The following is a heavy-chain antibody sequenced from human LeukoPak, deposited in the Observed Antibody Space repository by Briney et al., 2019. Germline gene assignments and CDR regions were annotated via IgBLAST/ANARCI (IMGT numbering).Heavy chain of an antibody. CDR2: IYYSGTT. J-gene: IGHJ4*02. D-gene: IGHD2-15*01. V-gene: IGHV4-59*08. CDR3: ASSNCSGGSCPFDY. CDR1: GGSISSYY. Sequence: SETLSLTCTVSGGSISSYYWSWIRQPPGKGLEWIGYIYYSGTTYYNPSLKSRVTISVDTSKNQFSLKLSSVTAADTAVYYCASSNCSGGSCPFDYWGQGTLVTVSS.